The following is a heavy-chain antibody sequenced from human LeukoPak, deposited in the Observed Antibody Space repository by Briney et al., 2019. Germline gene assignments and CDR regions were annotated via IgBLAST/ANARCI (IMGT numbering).Heavy chain of an antibody. CDR2: ISAYNGNT. J-gene: IGHJ6*04. CDR3: ARDIVASMDYYGIDV. V-gene: IGHV1-18*01. Sequence: ASVNVSCQASGYIFTIYCIRWVRQAPGRGREWVGWISAYNGNTNYAQKLQSRVTMTTDPSTSTAYKELRSLRSDDTAVYYCARDIVASMDYYGIDVWGERTTVTVSS. CDR1: GYIFTIYC. D-gene: IGHD2-15*01.